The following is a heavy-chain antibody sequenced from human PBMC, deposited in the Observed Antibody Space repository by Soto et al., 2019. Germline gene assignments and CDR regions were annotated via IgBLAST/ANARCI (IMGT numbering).Heavy chain of an antibody. D-gene: IGHD1-26*01. J-gene: IGHJ4*02. CDR3: AKDRYSGTYPTDFDY. CDR2: ISYDGGNE. Sequence: PGGSLRLSCAGSGFTFSSYGIHWVRQPPGKGLEWVALISYDGGNEKYTESVKDRFTISRDDSHNVAYLQMSSLRTEDTAMYYCAKDRYSGTYPTDFDYWGQGSLVTVSS. CDR1: GFTFSSYG. V-gene: IGHV3-30*18.